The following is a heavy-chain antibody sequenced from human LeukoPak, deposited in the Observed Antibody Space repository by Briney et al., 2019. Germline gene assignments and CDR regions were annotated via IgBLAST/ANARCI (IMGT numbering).Heavy chain of an antibody. CDR2: MNPNSGNT. CDR3: ARAGTLYYYYGMDV. J-gene: IGHJ6*02. Sequence: EASVKVSCTASGYTFTSYDINWVRQATGQGLEWMGWMNPNSGNTGYAQKFQGRVTMTRNTSISTAYMELSSLRSEDTAVYYCARAGTLYYYYGMDVWGQGTTVTVSS. V-gene: IGHV1-8*01. CDR1: GYTFTSYD. D-gene: IGHD6-13*01.